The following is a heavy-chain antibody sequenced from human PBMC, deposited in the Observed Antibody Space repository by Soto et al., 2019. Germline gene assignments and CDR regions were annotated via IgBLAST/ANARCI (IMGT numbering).Heavy chain of an antibody. CDR3: ARDVGYGLIDY. J-gene: IGHJ4*02. Sequence: ASVKVSCKASGYTFTSYAMHWVRQAPGQGLEWMGWINAYNGNTNYAQKLQGRVTMTTDTSTSAAYMELRSLRSDDTAVYYCARDVGYGLIDYWGQGTLVTVSS. D-gene: IGHD5-18*01. V-gene: IGHV1-18*01. CDR1: GYTFTSYA. CDR2: INAYNGNT.